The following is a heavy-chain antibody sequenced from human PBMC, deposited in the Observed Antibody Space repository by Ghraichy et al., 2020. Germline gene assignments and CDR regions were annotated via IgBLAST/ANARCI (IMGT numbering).Heavy chain of an antibody. J-gene: IGHJ4*02. D-gene: IGHD4-17*01. Sequence: GGSLRLSCAASGFTFDDYTMHWVRQAPGKGLEWVSLISWDGGSTYYADSVKGRFTISRDNSKNSLYLQMNSLRTEDTALYYCVKDFDDYGDYGPYYFDYWGPGTLVTVSS. V-gene: IGHV3-43*01. CDR2: ISWDGGST. CDR1: GFTFDDYT. CDR3: VKDFDDYGDYGPYYFDY.